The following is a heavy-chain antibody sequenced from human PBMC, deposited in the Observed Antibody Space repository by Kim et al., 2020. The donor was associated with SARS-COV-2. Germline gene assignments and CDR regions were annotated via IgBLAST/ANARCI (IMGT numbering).Heavy chain of an antibody. V-gene: IGHV3-23*01. J-gene: IGHJ5*02. CDR3: AKLDIVVVPAAMSDWFDP. D-gene: IGHD2-2*01. Sequence: GRVTIPRDNSKNTLYLQMNSLRAEDTAVYYCAKLDIVVVPAAMSDWFDPWGQGTLVTVSS.